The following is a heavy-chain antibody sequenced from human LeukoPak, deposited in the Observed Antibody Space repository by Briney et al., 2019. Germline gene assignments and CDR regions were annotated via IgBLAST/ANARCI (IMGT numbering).Heavy chain of an antibody. Sequence: TGGSLRLSCAASGFTFSSYSMNWVRQAPGKGLEWVSYISSSSSTIYYADSVKGRFTISRDNAKNSLYLQMNSLRAEDTAVYYCARDGPYYYDSSGFSDYWGQGTLVTVSS. CDR1: GFTFSSYS. V-gene: IGHV3-48*04. CDR2: ISSSSSTI. J-gene: IGHJ4*02. D-gene: IGHD3-22*01. CDR3: ARDGPYYYDSSGFSDY.